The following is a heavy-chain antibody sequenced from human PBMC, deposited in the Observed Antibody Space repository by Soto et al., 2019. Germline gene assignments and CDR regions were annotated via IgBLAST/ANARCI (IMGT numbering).Heavy chain of an antibody. Sequence: GGSLRLSCEASGFTFSDYGMHWVRQAPGKGLEWVSVIWYDGSKKYYADSVKGRFTISRDNSKNTMYLQMNSLRAEDTAVYYCARAFRADYYASGSFYTAFEYWGQGALVTVSS. V-gene: IGHV3-33*01. CDR1: GFTFSDYG. CDR3: ARAFRADYYASGSFYTAFEY. J-gene: IGHJ4*02. CDR2: IWYDGSKK. D-gene: IGHD3-10*01.